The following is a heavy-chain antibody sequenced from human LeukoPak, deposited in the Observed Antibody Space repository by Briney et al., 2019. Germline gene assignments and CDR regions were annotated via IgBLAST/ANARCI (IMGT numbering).Heavy chain of an antibody. CDR1: GFTFSSYS. V-gene: IGHV3-21*01. CDR2: ISSSSSYI. CDR3: ARDQGYCSSTSCYFVYFDY. J-gene: IGHJ4*02. D-gene: IGHD2-2*01. Sequence: PGGSLRLSCAASGFTFSSYSMNWVRQAPGKGLEWVSSISSSSSYIYYADSVKGRFTISRDNAKNSLYLQMNSLRAEDTAVYYCARDQGYCSSTSCYFVYFDYWGQGTLVTVSS.